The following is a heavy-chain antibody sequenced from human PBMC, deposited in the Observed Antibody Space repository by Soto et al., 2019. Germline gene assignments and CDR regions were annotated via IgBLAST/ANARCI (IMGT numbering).Heavy chain of an antibody. V-gene: IGHV5-51*01. CDR3: ATPPMASDYYYGMEV. CDR2: IYPGDSDT. CDR1: GYSFTSYW. D-gene: IGHD2-8*01. Sequence: GESLKISCKGSGYSFTSYWIGWVRQMPGKGLEWMGIIYPGDSDTRYSPSFQGQVTISADKSISTAYLQWSSLKASDTAMYYCATPPMASDYYYGMEVWGQGTTVTVSS. J-gene: IGHJ6*02.